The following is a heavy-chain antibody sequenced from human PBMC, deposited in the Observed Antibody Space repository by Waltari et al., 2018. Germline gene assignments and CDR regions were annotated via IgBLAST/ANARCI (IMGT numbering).Heavy chain of an antibody. J-gene: IGHJ4*02. V-gene: IGHV4-34*01. D-gene: IGHD3-10*01. CDR3: ARGPLYYY. CDR1: GGPFSGYY. Sequence: QVQLQQWGAGLLKPSETLSLTCAVYGGPFSGYYWSWIRQPPGKGLEWIGELNHSGSTNYNPSLKSRVTISVDTSKNQFSLKLSSVTAADTAVYYCARGPLYYYWGQGTLVTVSS. CDR2: LNHSGST.